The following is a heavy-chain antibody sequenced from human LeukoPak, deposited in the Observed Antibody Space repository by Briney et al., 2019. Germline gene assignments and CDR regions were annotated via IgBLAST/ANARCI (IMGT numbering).Heavy chain of an antibody. CDR3: AHIGLGSGGSCCRDDY. V-gene: IGHV2-5*02. CDR1: GFSLSTSGVG. D-gene: IGHD2-15*01. CDR2: LYWDDDK. J-gene: IGHJ4*02. Sequence: SGPTLVNPTQTLTLTCTFSGFSLSTSGVGVGWIRQPPGKALEWLALLYWDDDKRYSPSLKSRLTITKDTSKNQVVLTMTNMDPVDTATYYCAHIGLGSGGSCCRDDYWGQGTLVTVSS.